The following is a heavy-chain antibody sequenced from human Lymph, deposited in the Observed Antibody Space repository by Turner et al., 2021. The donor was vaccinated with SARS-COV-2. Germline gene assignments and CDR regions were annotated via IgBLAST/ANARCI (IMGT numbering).Heavy chain of an antibody. J-gene: IGHJ4*02. Sequence: EVQLLESGGGLVQPGGSLRLSWAASGFPFSSYAMSWVRQAPGKGLEWVSAIRGSGGDTYYADSVKGRFTISRDNSKNTLYLQMNSLRAEDTAVYYCAKGVRGAMIVVVIPYFDYWGQGTLVTVSS. V-gene: IGHV3-23*01. CDR3: AKGVRGAMIVVVIPYFDY. D-gene: IGHD3-22*01. CDR2: IRGSGGDT. CDR1: GFPFSSYA.